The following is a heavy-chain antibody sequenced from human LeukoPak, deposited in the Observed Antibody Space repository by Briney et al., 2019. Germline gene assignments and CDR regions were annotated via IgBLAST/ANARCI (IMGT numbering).Heavy chain of an antibody. D-gene: IGHD2-15*01. CDR2: IYYSGST. J-gene: IGHJ3*02. Sequence: PSETLSLTCTVSGGSISSGGYYWSWIRQHPGKGLEWIGYIYYSGSTYYNPSLKSRVTISVDTSKNQFSLKLSSVTAADTAVYYCARQYCSGGSCPDAFDIWGQGTMVTVSS. CDR1: GGSISSGGYY. CDR3: ARQYCSGGSCPDAFDI. V-gene: IGHV4-31*03.